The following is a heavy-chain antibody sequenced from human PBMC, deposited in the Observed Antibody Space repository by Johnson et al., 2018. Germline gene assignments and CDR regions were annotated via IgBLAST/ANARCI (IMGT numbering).Heavy chain of an antibody. CDR2: FSGRGGGT. J-gene: IGHJ3*02. Sequence: EVQLVETGGGLVQPGGSLRLSCAVSGFAFSTYAMTWVRQAPGKGLEWVSSFSGRGGGTVYADSVKGRFTNSRDNSKNTLYLQMNSPRAEETAVYYCSKDLKYQPLNDALDIWGQGTMVTVSS. V-gene: IGHV3-23*04. CDR3: SKDLKYQPLNDALDI. CDR1: GFAFSTYA. D-gene: IGHD2-2*01.